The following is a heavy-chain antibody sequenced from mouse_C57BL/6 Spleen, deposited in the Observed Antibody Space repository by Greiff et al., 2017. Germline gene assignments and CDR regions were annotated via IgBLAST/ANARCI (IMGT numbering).Heavy chain of an antibody. Sequence: VQLQQPGAELVKPGASVKMSCKASGYTFTSYWITWVKQRPGQGLGWIGDIYPGSGSTNYNEQFKSKATLTVDTSSSTAYMQLSSLTSEDSAVYYCARWGYYGSRSYAMDYWGQGTSVTVSS. D-gene: IGHD1-1*01. CDR3: ARWGYYGSRSYAMDY. CDR1: GYTFTSYW. V-gene: IGHV1-55*01. CDR2: IYPGSGST. J-gene: IGHJ4*01.